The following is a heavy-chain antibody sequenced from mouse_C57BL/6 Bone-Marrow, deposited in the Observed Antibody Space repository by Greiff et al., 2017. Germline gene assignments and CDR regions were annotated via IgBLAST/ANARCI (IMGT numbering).Heavy chain of an antibody. CDR1: GFTFSSYG. Sequence: EVKLVESGGDLVKPGGSLKLSCAASGFTFSSYGMSWVRQTPDKRLEWVATISSGGSYTFYPDSVKGRFTISRDNAKNTLYLQLSRLKSEDTAMYYVARYYYDYFDYWGQGTTLTVSS. J-gene: IGHJ2*01. V-gene: IGHV5-6*02. CDR2: ISSGGSYT. CDR3: ARYYYDYFDY. D-gene: IGHD1-1*01.